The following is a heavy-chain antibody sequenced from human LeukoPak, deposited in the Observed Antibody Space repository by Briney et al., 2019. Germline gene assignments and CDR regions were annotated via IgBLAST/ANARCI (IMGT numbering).Heavy chain of an antibody. V-gene: IGHV5-51*01. CDR1: GYSCTSYW. CDR3: ARAPVATKEYYFDY. D-gene: IGHD5-12*01. Sequence: GESLKISCKGSGYSCTSYWIGWVRQMPGKGLGWMGIIYPGDSDTRYSPSFQGQVTISADKSISTAYLQWSSLKASDTAMYYCARAPVATKEYYFDYWGQGTLVTVSS. J-gene: IGHJ4*02. CDR2: IYPGDSDT.